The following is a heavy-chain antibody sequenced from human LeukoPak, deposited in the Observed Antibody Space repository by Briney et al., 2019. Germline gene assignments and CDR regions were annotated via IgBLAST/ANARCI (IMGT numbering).Heavy chain of an antibody. J-gene: IGHJ5*02. CDR3: ARRKDMVYFGSAYYPLDH. Sequence: GGSLRLSCEVSGFTFDDYGMNWVRQRPGKGLEWVSDINWNGGSTSYAASVRGRFTVSRDNARNLLYLQMTSLSVEDTALYYCARRKDMVYFGSAYYPLDHWGQGTLVTVS. CDR1: GFTFDDYG. D-gene: IGHD3-3*01. CDR2: INWNGGST. V-gene: IGHV3-20*04.